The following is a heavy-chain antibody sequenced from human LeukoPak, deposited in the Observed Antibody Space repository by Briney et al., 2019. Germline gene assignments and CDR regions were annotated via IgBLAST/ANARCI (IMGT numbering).Heavy chain of an antibody. Sequence: PSETLSLTCTVSGGSISGYFWSWIRQPAGRGLEWLGRIHSSGSTNYNPSLMGRVIMSVDTSKNQFSLKLSSVTAADTAVYYCARGYLVVVAATSTGFDYWGQGTLVTVSS. CDR1: GGSISGYF. CDR2: IHSSGST. J-gene: IGHJ4*02. D-gene: IGHD2-15*01. V-gene: IGHV4-4*07. CDR3: ARGYLVVVAATSTGFDY.